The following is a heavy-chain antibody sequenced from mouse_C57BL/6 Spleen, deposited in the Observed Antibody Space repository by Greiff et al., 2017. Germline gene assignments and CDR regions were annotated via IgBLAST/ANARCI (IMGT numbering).Heavy chain of an antibody. CDR1: GFNIKDYY. Sequence: VQLQQSGAELVKPGASVKLSCTASGFNIKDYYMHWVKQRTEQGLEWIGRIDPEDGETKYAPKFKGKATITADTSSNTAYLQLSSLTSEDSAVYYCARSTTVVATSYWGQGTTLTVSS. CDR2: IDPEDGET. D-gene: IGHD1-1*01. CDR3: ARSTTVVATSY. V-gene: IGHV14-2*01. J-gene: IGHJ2*01.